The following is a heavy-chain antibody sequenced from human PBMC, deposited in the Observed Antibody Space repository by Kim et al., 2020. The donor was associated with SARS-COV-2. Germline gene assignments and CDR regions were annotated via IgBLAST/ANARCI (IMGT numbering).Heavy chain of an antibody. Sequence: SVKVSCKASGDTFSSYAISWVRQAPGQGLEWMGRIIPILGIANYAQKFQGRVTITADKSTSTAYMELSSLRSEDTAVYYCARDYDSSGYYYLNYYYYYGMDVWGQGTTVTVSS. V-gene: IGHV1-69*04. CDR3: ARDYDSSGYYYLNYYYYYGMDV. J-gene: IGHJ6*02. CDR2: IIPILGIA. D-gene: IGHD3-22*01. CDR1: GDTFSSYA.